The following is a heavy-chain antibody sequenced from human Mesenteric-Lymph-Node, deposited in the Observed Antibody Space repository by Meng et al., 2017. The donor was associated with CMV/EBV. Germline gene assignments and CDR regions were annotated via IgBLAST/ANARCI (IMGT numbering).Heavy chain of an antibody. Sequence: GESLKISCAASGFPFMRYAMSWVRQAPGKGLEWVSGITNTGGSTYYADSVKGRFTISRDNSKNTLLLQMNSLKADDTAVYYCAKGTSRITTVGTDYWGQGVLVTVSS. CDR2: ITNTGGST. J-gene: IGHJ4*02. CDR1: GFPFMRYA. CDR3: AKGTSRITTVGTDY. V-gene: IGHV3-23*01. D-gene: IGHD1/OR15-1a*01.